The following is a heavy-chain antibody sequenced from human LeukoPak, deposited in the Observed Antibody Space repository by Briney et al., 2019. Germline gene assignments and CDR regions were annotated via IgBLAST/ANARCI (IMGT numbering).Heavy chain of an antibody. J-gene: IGHJ4*02. Sequence: SETLSLTCTVSGGSISSNYWSWIRQPPGKGLEWIGYIYYSGSTNYNPSLKSRVTISVDTSKNQFSLKLSSVTAADTAVYYCAGASYDSSGVHWGQGTLVTVSS. D-gene: IGHD3-22*01. CDR2: IYYSGST. CDR3: AGASYDSSGVH. CDR1: GGSISSNY. V-gene: IGHV4-59*01.